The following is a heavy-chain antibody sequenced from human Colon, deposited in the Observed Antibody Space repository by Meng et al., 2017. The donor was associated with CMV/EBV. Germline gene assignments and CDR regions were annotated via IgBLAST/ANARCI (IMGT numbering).Heavy chain of an antibody. CDR3: ATGQGPYSSGSFDF. V-gene: IGHV1-69-2*01. Sequence: VSGLTFIDQYIHWVQQAPGKGLEWMGLGEPEHGERRYAEKFQGRITLGADMATETAYMELSDLRSEDTAVYFCATGQGPYSSGSFDFWGQGTLVTVSS. J-gene: IGHJ4*02. CDR1: GLTFIDQY. CDR2: GEPEHGER. D-gene: IGHD3-22*01.